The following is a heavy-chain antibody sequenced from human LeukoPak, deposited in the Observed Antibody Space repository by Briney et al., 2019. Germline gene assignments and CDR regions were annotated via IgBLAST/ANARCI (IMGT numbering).Heavy chain of an antibody. CDR3: ARDRIVRGVTRPHPFDY. CDR1: GLTFTSNW. J-gene: IGHJ4*02. Sequence: GGSLRLSCAASGLTFTSNWMSWVRQAPRKGLEWVSSISSRRYIHYTNPVKGRFTISRDNAKNSLYLQINSLRAEDTAVYYCARDRIVRGVTRPHPFDYWGQGALVTVSS. D-gene: IGHD3-10*02. CDR2: ISSRRYI. V-gene: IGHV3-21*01.